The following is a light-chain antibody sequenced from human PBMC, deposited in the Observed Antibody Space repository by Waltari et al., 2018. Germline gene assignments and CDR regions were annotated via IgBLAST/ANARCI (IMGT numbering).Light chain of an antibody. CDR2: KAS. CDR1: QTISSW. Sequence: DIQMTQSPSTLSASVGDRVTITCRASQTISSWLAWYQQKPGKAPKLLIYKASSLESGVPSRFSGSGSGTEFTLTISSLQPDDFATYYYQQYKGYSWTFGQGTKVEIK. V-gene: IGKV1-5*03. CDR3: QQYKGYSWT. J-gene: IGKJ1*01.